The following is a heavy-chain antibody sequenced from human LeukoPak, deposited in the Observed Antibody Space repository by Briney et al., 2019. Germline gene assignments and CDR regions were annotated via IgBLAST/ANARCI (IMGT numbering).Heavy chain of an antibody. CDR3: ARASLRYYYYMDV. CDR2: IYHSGST. V-gene: IGHV4-38-2*01. D-gene: IGHD5-12*01. Sequence: PSETLSLTCAVSGYSISSGYYWGWIRQPPGKGLEWIGSIYHSGSTYYNPSLKSRVTISVDTSKNQFSLKLSSVTAADTAVYYCARASLRYYYYMDVWGKGTTVTVSS. J-gene: IGHJ6*03. CDR1: GYSISSGYY.